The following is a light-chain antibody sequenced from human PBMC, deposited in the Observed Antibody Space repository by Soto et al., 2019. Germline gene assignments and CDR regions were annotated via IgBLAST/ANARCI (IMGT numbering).Light chain of an antibody. CDR2: GAS. V-gene: IGKV3-15*01. CDR1: QSVSTY. Sequence: EIVMTQSPATLSVSPGERATLSCRASQSVSTYLAGYQQKPGQAPRLLIYGASTRATGVPARFSGSGSGTEFTLTISSLQSEDFAVYYCQQCNDWPLITFGQGTRLEAK. CDR3: QQCNDWPLIT. J-gene: IGKJ5*01.